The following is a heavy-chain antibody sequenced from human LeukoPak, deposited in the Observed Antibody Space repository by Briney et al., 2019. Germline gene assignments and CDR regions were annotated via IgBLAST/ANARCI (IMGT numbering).Heavy chain of an antibody. V-gene: IGHV4-61*01. J-gene: IGHJ4*02. D-gene: IGHD2/OR15-2a*01. Sequence: SETLSLTCTVSGGSVSSDSYYWSWIRQPPGKGLECIGYIYYNGNTNYSPSLKNRVAISIDTSKNQFSLKLNSVTAADTAVYYCARSGFYGSHPIDYWGQGSLVTVSS. CDR3: ARSGFYGSHPIDY. CDR1: GGSVSSDSYY. CDR2: IYYNGNT.